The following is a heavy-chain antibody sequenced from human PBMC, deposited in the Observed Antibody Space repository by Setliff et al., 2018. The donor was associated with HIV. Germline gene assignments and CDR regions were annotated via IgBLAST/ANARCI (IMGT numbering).Heavy chain of an antibody. J-gene: IGHJ4*02. CDR1: GGSISGHY. CDR3: ARSGLAAASDY. CDR2: IYYSGST. V-gene: IGHV4-59*11. Sequence: KASETLSLTCIVSGGSISGHYWSWIRQPPGKGLEWIGSIYYSGSTNYNPSLKSRVTISVDTSKNQSSLKLNSVTAADTAVYFCARSGLAAASDYWGQGMLVTVSS. D-gene: IGHD6-13*01.